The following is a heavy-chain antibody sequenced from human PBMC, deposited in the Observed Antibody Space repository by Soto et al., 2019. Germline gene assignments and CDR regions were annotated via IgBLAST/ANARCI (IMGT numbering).Heavy chain of an antibody. CDR3: ARDSGYDSYYYYGMDV. J-gene: IGHJ6*02. Sequence: VGSLRLSCAASGFTFSSYSMNWVRQAPGKGLEWVSSISSSSSYMYYADSVKGRFTISRDNAKNSLYLQMNSLRAEDTAVYYCARDSGYDSYYYYGMDVWGQGTTVTVSS. D-gene: IGHD5-12*01. CDR1: GFTFSSYS. V-gene: IGHV3-21*01. CDR2: ISSSSSYM.